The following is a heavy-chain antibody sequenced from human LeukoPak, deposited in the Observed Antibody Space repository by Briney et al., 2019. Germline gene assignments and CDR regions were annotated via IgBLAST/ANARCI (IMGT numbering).Heavy chain of an antibody. Sequence: PSQTLSLTCTVSGGSISSGGYYWSWIRQHPGKGLEWIGYIYYSGSTYYNPSLKSRVTISVDTSKNQFSLKLSSVTAADTAVYYCASQIRFLEWSSSYYFDYWGQGTLVTVSS. D-gene: IGHD3-3*01. J-gene: IGHJ4*02. CDR2: IYYSGST. V-gene: IGHV4-31*03. CDR3: ASQIRFLEWSSSYYFDY. CDR1: GGSISSGGYY.